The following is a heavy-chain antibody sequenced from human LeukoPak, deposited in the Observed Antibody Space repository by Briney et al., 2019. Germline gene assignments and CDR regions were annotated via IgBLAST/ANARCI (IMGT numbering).Heavy chain of an antibody. D-gene: IGHD2-15*01. V-gene: IGHV3-7*01. CDR3: ARDLYCSGGSCYSLYFDY. J-gene: IGHJ4*02. CDR1: GFTFSSNW. CDR2: IKQDGREK. Sequence: GGTLRLSCAASGFTFSSNWMSWVRQAPGKGLEGVANIKQDGREKYYVDSVKGRFTISRDNAKSSLYLQMNSLRAEDTAVYYCARDLYCSGGSCYSLYFDYWGQGTLVTVSS.